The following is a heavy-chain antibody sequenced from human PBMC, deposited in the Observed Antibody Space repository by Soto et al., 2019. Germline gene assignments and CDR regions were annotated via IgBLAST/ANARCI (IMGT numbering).Heavy chain of an antibody. J-gene: IGHJ4*02. Sequence: QVQLVQSGAEEKKPGASVKVSCKASGYTFTSYAMHWVRQAPGQRLEWMGWINAGNGNTKYSQKSQGRVTITRDTSASTAYMEFCILRSQHTAVYYCPSCSPYSYSADYCCQGTLVTVSS. V-gene: IGHV1-3*05. CDR2: INAGNGNT. CDR1: GYTFTSYA. CDR3: PSCSPYSYSADY. D-gene: IGHD3-22*01.